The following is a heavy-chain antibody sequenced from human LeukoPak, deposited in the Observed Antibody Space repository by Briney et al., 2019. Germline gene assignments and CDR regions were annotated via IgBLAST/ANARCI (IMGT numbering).Heavy chain of an antibody. CDR3: ARALLGWYMDV. CDR2: INPSSGGT. Sequence: ASVKVSCKASGYTFTGYYMHWVRQAPGQGLEWMGWINPSSGGTNYAQKFQGRVTMTRDTSISTAYMELSRLRSDDTAVYYCARALLGWYMDVWGKGTTVTVSS. V-gene: IGHV1-2*02. J-gene: IGHJ6*03. CDR1: GYTFTGYY.